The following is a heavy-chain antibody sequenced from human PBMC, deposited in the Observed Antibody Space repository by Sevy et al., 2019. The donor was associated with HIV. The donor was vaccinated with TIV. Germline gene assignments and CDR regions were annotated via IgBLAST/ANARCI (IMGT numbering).Heavy chain of an antibody. CDR1: GLTFSNAW. CDR2: IKIQIAGGTT. J-gene: IGHJ4*02. V-gene: IGHV3-15*01. Sequence: GGSLRLSCAASGLTFSNAWMSWVRQAPGKGLEWLGRIKIQIAGGTTDYSAPVKGRFTISRDDSRDMVYLQMNSLKIEDTAVYYCTTEGLYCSGDDCYSEGFDSWGQGTLVTVSS. CDR3: TTEGLYCSGDDCYSEGFDS. D-gene: IGHD2-15*01.